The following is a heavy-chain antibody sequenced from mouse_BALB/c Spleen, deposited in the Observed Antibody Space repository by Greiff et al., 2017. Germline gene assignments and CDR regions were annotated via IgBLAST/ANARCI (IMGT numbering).Heavy chain of an antibody. J-gene: IGHJ4*01. V-gene: IGHV2-2*02. Sequence: VQLQQSGPGLVQPSQSLSITCTVSGFSLTSYGVHWVRQSPGKGLEWLGVIWSGGSTDYNAAFISRLSISKDNSKSQVFFKMNSLQANDTAIYYCARKDRYDLYYYAMDYWGQGTSVTVSS. D-gene: IGHD2-14*01. CDR2: IWSGGST. CDR1: GFSLTSYG. CDR3: ARKDRYDLYYYAMDY.